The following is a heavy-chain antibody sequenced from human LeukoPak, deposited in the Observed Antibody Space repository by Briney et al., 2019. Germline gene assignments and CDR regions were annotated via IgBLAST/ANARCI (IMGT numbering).Heavy chain of an antibody. CDR3: ARDPNRLADYGGDYFDH. CDR2: ISHDGSHK. CDR1: GFTFSSFS. Sequence: GGSLRLSCVASGFTFSSFSMHWVRQAPGNGLEWVAVISHDGSHKSYADSVRGRFTISRDNSKNTLSLRMNTLRPEDTALFYCARDPNRLADYGGDYFDHWGQGTLVTVSS. D-gene: IGHD4-23*01. J-gene: IGHJ4*02. V-gene: IGHV3-30*04.